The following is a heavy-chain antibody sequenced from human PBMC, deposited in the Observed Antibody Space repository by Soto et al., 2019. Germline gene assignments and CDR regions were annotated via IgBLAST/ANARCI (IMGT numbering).Heavy chain of an antibody. V-gene: IGHV2-5*02. Sequence: QITLEESGPTLVKPTQTLTMTCRVSGFSLTTSGVGVGWIRQPPGTALEWLALIYWDADERYSPSLKNRLTITRDISKNQVVLTMTNMDPVDTATYYCAHYDSQHWGRGTLVTVSS. CDR1: GFSLTTSGVG. CDR2: IYWDADE. J-gene: IGHJ1*01. CDR3: AHYDSQH.